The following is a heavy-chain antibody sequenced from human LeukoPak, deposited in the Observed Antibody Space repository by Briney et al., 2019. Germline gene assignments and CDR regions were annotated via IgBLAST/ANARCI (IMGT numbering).Heavy chain of an antibody. CDR3: ARGGVSVGGNFDY. V-gene: IGHV3-21*01. Sequence: ETLSLTCTISGDSISSSSYYWGWIRQAPGKGLEWVSSISRSSSYIYYADSMKGRFTISRDNANNSLFLQMNSLRAEDTAVYYCARGGVSVGGNFDYWGQGTLVTVSS. CDR1: GDSISSSS. J-gene: IGHJ4*02. CDR2: ISRSSSYI. D-gene: IGHD4-23*01.